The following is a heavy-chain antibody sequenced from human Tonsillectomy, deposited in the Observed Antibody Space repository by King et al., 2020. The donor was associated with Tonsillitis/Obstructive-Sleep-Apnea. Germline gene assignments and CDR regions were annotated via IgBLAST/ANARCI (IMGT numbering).Heavy chain of an antibody. Sequence: VQLQESGPGLVKPSETLSLTCTVSGASISSYYWSWIRQPPGKGLEWIGYIYYSGSTNYNPSLKSRVTISLDTSKNQFFLKLSSVTAADTAVYYCATAGLDPGEKYIQQPHPYDYYYYRDVWGKGTTVTVSS. V-gene: IGHV4-59*01. D-gene: IGHD3-16*01. CDR3: ATAGLDPGEKYIQQPHPYDYYYYRDV. CDR1: GASISSYY. CDR2: IYYSGST. J-gene: IGHJ6*03.